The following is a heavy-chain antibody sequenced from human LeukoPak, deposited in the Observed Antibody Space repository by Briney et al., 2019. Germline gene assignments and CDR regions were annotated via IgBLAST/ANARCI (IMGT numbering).Heavy chain of an antibody. D-gene: IGHD4-17*01. CDR2: ITGDGSDI. Sequence: PGGSLRLSCEASGFTLNKYWIHWVRQAPGKGLVWVSRITGDGSDIAYADSVKGRFTVSRDDAKNTLFLQMTSLRVEDTAIYYCARDAYTTTSNWLDPWGQGTLVTVSS. V-gene: IGHV3-74*01. J-gene: IGHJ5*02. CDR3: ARDAYTTTSNWLDP. CDR1: GFTLNKYW.